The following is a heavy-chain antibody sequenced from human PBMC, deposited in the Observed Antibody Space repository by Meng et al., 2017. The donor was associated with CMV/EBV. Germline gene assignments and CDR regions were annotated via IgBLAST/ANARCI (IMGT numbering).Heavy chain of an antibody. CDR1: GYTFTTYD. D-gene: IGHD2-2*01. CDR2: MNPNSGNT. CDR3: ARTRIEVEPDGRKIKYYNYGMDF. V-gene: IGHV1-8*01. Sequence: ASVKVSCKASGYTFTTYDINWVRQATGQGLEWMGWMNPNSGNTGYAQKFQGRVTLTRVTSISTAYMELSSLTSDDTAVYYCARTRIEVEPDGRKIKYYNYGMDFWVQGTTVTFSS. J-gene: IGHJ6*02.